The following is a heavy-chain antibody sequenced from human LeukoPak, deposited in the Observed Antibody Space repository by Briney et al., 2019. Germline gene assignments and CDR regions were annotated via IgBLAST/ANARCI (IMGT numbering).Heavy chain of an antibody. V-gene: IGHV3-53*01. J-gene: IGHJ5*02. CDR2: FYRGETT. Sequence: GGSLRLSCAASGFTVSSSYMYWVRQAPGKGLEWVSFFYRGETTYYAESVRVRFTISSDISKSTLYLRMNSLVPEDLAVYYCAREVVSIPSCCESWGQGTRVTVSS. CDR1: GFTVSSSY. D-gene: IGHD2-15*01. CDR3: AREVVSIPSCCES.